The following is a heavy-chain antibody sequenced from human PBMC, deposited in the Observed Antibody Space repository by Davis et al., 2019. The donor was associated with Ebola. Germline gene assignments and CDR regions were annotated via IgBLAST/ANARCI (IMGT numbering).Heavy chain of an antibody. Sequence: GESLKIPCAASGFTFCGPAMHWVRQASGKGLEWVGRIRSKANSYATAYAASVKGRFTISRDDSKNTAYLQMNSLKTEDTAVYYCTTTTVTIDYWGQGTLVTVSS. V-gene: IGHV3-73*01. D-gene: IGHD4-17*01. CDR1: GFTFCGPA. J-gene: IGHJ4*02. CDR2: IRSKANSYAT. CDR3: TTTTVTIDY.